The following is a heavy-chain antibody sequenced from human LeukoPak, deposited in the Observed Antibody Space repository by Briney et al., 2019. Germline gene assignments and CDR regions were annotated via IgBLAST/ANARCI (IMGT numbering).Heavy chain of an antibody. J-gene: IGHJ3*02. V-gene: IGHV1-69*02. CDR3: ARAYDSSGYYDAFDI. CDR1: GGTFSSYT. D-gene: IGHD3-22*01. CDR2: IIPILGIV. Sequence: SVKVSCKASGGTFSSYTLSWVRQAPGQGLEWMGRIIPILGIVNYAQQFQGRVTIIADKSTNTAYMELSSLRSEDTAVYYCARAYDSSGYYDAFDIWGQGTMVSVSS.